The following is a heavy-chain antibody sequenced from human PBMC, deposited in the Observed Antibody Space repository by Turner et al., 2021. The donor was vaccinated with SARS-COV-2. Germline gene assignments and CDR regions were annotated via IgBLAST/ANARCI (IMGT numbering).Heavy chain of an antibody. V-gene: IGHV3-7*01. CDR3: TRDSAYYDFWSGYYTGRENPYFDY. J-gene: IGHJ4*02. CDR1: GFTFSSYW. CDR2: IKQYGSEK. D-gene: IGHD3-3*01. Sequence: EVQLVESGGGLVQTGGSLRLSCAASGFTFSSYWMNWVRQAPGKGLEWVANIKQYGSEKYYVDSVKGRFTISRDNAKNSLYLQMNSLRAEDTAVYYCTRDSAYYDFWSGYYTGRENPYFDYWGQGTLVTVSS.